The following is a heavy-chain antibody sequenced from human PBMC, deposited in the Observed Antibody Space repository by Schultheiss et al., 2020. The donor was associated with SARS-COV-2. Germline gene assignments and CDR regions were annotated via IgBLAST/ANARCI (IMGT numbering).Heavy chain of an antibody. Sequence: GGSLRLSCAASGFTFSSYEMNWVRQAPGKGLEWVSSISSSSSYIYYADSVKGRFTISRDNAKNSLYLQMNSLRAEDTAVYYCASSGSSWYTYYYYGMDVWGQGTTVTVSS. CDR1: GFTFSSYE. CDR2: ISSSSSYI. CDR3: ASSGSSWYTYYYYGMDV. D-gene: IGHD6-13*01. V-gene: IGHV3-21*01. J-gene: IGHJ6*02.